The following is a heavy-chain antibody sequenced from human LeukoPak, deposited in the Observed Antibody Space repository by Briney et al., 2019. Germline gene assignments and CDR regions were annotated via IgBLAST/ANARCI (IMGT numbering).Heavy chain of an antibody. J-gene: IGHJ5*02. Sequence: SETLSLTCTASGGSISSSSYYWGWIRQPPGKGLEWIGSIYYSGSTYYNPSLKSRVTISVDTSKNQFSLKLSSVTAADTAVYYCARHAAAGTDSPWGQGTLVTVSS. CDR1: GGSISSSSYY. CDR2: IYYSGST. D-gene: IGHD6-13*01. V-gene: IGHV4-39*01. CDR3: ARHAAAGTDSP.